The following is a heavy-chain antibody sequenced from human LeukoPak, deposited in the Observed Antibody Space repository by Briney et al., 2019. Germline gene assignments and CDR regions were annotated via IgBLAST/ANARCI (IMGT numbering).Heavy chain of an antibody. CDR1: GGSISSYY. Sequence: PSETLSLTCTVSGGSISSYYWSWIRQPPGKGLEWIGYIYYSGSTNYNPSLKSRVTISVDTSKNQFSLKLSSVTAADTAVYYCARGEDSGRYSLDYWGQGTLVTVSS. CDR3: ARGEDSGRYSLDY. J-gene: IGHJ4*02. CDR2: IYYSGST. V-gene: IGHV4-59*01. D-gene: IGHD1-26*01.